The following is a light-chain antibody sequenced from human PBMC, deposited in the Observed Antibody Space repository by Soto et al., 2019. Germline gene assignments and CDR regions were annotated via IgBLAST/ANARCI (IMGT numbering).Light chain of an antibody. CDR2: WAS. J-gene: IGKJ4*01. CDR1: QSLFYSSNHKNY. V-gene: IGKV4-1*01. CDR3: QQYYTTPLT. Sequence: DIVMTQSPDSLAAFLGERATINCKSSQSLFYSSNHKNYLAWYQQKPGRPPKLLFYWASTRESRVPDRFTGSGSGTDFTLTISSLQAEDVAIYYCQQYYTTPLTFGGGTKVEIK.